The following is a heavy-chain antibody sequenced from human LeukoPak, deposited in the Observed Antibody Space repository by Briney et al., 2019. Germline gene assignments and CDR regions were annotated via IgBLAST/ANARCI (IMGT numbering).Heavy chain of an antibody. D-gene: IGHD1-26*01. J-gene: IGHJ6*03. CDR2: ISSTSIYI. CDR3: ARDPYSGNYGNTYYYYMDV. V-gene: IGHV3-21*05. Sequence: GGSLRLSCAASGFTFSSYSMNWVRQAPGKGLEWVSYISSTSIYIFYADSVKGRFTISRDNAKNSLYLQMNSLTAEDTAVYYCARDPYSGNYGNTYYYYMDVWGKGTTVTISS. CDR1: GFTFSSYS.